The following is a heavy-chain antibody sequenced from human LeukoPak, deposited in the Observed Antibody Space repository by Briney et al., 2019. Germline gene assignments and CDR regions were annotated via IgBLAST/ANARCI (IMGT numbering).Heavy chain of an antibody. V-gene: IGHV3-33*03. D-gene: IGHD2-15*01. J-gene: IGHJ4*02. Sequence: HPGRSLRLSCAASGLTFSNYGMHWVRQAPGKGLEWVAVIWYDGSQKYYADSVKGRVTISRHNAKNTVYLHMNSQRGGDTAVFHGTPQSFDYWGQGTLVTVSS. CDR1: GLTFSNYG. CDR2: IWYDGSQK. CDR3: TPQSFDY.